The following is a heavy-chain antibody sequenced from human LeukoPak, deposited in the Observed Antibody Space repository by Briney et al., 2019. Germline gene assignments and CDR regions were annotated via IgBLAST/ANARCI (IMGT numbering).Heavy chain of an antibody. CDR2: ISYDGNSK. J-gene: IGHJ4*02. D-gene: IGHD2-2*01. Sequence: GGSLRLSCAASEFTFSSYTMHWVRQAPGKGLEWVAVISYDGNSKYYADSVKGRFTISRDNSKNTLYLQMNSLRAEDTALYYRARDRPQYCSSVNCYVFDCWGQGTLVTVSS. V-gene: IGHV3-30-3*01. CDR3: ARDRPQYCSSVNCYVFDC. CDR1: EFTFSSYT.